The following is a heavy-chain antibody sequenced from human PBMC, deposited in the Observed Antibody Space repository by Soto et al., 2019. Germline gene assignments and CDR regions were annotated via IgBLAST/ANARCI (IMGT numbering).Heavy chain of an antibody. CDR3: ATAPRDYYDSSGYYPNWFDP. J-gene: IGHJ5*02. CDR2: IDPSDSYT. CDR1: GYSFTSYW. V-gene: IGHV5-10-1*01. D-gene: IGHD3-22*01. Sequence: GESLKISCKGSGYSFTSYWISWVRQMPGKGLEWMGRIDPSDSYTNYSPSFQGHVTISADKSISTAYLQWSSLKASDTAMYYCATAPRDYYDSSGYYPNWFDPWGQGTLVTVSS.